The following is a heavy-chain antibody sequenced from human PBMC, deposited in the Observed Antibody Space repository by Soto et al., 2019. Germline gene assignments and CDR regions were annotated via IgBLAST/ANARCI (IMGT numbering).Heavy chain of an antibody. D-gene: IGHD4-17*01. Sequence: ASVKVSCKASGGTFSSYAISWVRQAPGQGLEWMGGIIPILGIANYAQKFQGRVTITADKSTSTAYMELSSLRSEDTAVYYCARGYYGGNYYYYGMDVWGQGTTVTVSS. J-gene: IGHJ6*02. CDR2: IIPILGIA. V-gene: IGHV1-69*10. CDR3: ARGYYGGNYYYYGMDV. CDR1: GGTFSSYA.